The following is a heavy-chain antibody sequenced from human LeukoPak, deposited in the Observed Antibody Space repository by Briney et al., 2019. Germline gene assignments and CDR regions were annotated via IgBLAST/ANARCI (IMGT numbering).Heavy chain of an antibody. CDR2: TWSDGGNK. V-gene: IGHV3-33*01. J-gene: IGHJ4*02. D-gene: IGHD5-24*01. CDR3: ARYRDGYDWDY. Sequence: GGSLRLSCAASGFTFSSHGMHWVRQAPGKGLGWVASTWSDGGNKYYADSVKGRFTISRDNSKNTLYLQMNSLRAEDTAAYYCARYRDGYDWDYCGQGTPVTVSS. CDR1: GFTFSSHG.